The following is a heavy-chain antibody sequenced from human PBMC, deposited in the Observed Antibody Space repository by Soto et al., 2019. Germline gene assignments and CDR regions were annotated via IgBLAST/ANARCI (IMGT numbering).Heavy chain of an antibody. CDR3: ARGGRYCSSTSCYAAVDY. V-gene: IGHV1-69*13. J-gene: IGHJ4*02. Sequence: ASVKVSCKASGGTFSSYAISWVRQAPGQGLEWMGGIIPIFGTANYAQKFQGRVTITADESTSTAYMELSSLRSEDTAVYYCARGGRYCSSTSCYAAVDYWGQGTLVTVSS. D-gene: IGHD2-2*01. CDR1: GGTFSSYA. CDR2: IIPIFGTA.